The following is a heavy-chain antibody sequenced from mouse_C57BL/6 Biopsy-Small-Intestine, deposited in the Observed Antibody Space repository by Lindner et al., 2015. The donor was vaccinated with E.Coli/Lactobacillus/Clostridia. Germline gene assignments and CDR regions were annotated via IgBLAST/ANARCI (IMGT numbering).Heavy chain of an antibody. CDR3: ARGVLLSYFFDY. D-gene: IGHD2-1*01. J-gene: IGHJ2*01. V-gene: IGHV1-4*01. Sequence: VQLQESGAALARPGASVKMSCKASGYTFTSYTMHWVKQRPGQGPEWIGVINPGSGDTYYNEKFKGKATLTADQSSSTAFMQLSSLTSEDSAVYFCARGVLLSYFFDYWGHGTTLVVSS. CDR2: INPGSGDT. CDR1: GYTFTSYT.